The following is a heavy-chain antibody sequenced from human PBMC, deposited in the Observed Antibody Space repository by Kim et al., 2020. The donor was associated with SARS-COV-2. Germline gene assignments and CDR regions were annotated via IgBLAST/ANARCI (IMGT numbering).Heavy chain of an antibody. Sequence: QSGITNYNPSLTSRVIISVDTSKNQFSLRLSSATAADTAVYYCARRISFDIWGQGTVVTVSS. CDR2: QSGIT. J-gene: IGHJ3*02. V-gene: IGHV4-34*01. D-gene: IGHD2-15*01. CDR3: ARRISFDI.